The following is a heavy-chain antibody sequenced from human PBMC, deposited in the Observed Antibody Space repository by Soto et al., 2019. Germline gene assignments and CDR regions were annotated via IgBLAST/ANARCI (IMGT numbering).Heavy chain of an antibody. D-gene: IGHD3-9*01. CDR1: GFTFNIFG. CDR3: ASADYDIVTGSSLGYYDY. V-gene: IGHV3-33*01. Sequence: QVQLVESGGGVVQPERSLRLSCAASGFTFNIFGMHWVRQAPGKGLEWVAVIWWDGIKKYYADCVKGRFTISRDNSKNTLYLQMNNLSAEDTALYYCASADYDIVTGSSLGYYDYWGQGTLVTVSS. CDR2: IWWDGIKK. J-gene: IGHJ4*02.